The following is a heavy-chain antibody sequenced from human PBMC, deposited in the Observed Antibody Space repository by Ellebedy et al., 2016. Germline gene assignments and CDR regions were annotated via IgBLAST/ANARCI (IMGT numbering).Heavy chain of an antibody. Sequence: SETLSLXCAVYGGSFSGYYWTWIRQPPGKGLEWIGEIKHSGSTNYDPSLKSRVTISVDTSKNQFSLKLSSVTAADTAVYYCARIAVAALSLWYFDLWGRGTLVTVSS. CDR3: ARIAVAALSLWYFDL. D-gene: IGHD6-19*01. V-gene: IGHV4-34*01. J-gene: IGHJ2*01. CDR1: GGSFSGYY. CDR2: IKHSGST.